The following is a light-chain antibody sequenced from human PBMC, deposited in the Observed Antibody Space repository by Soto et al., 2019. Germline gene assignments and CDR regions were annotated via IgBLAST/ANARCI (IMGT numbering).Light chain of an antibody. J-gene: IGKJ3*01. CDR3: QHYGSSPPEFT. Sequence: EIVLTQSPGTLSLSPGERATLSCRASQSVSSSFLAWYQQRPGQAPRLLIFGASYRATGIPDRFRGSGSGTDFTLTISRLEPEDFAVYYCQHYGSSPPEFTFGPGTKVDSK. V-gene: IGKV3-20*01. CDR1: QSVSSSF. CDR2: GAS.